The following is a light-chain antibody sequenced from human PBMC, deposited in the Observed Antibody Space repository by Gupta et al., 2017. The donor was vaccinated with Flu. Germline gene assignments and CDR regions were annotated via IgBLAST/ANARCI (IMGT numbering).Light chain of an antibody. J-gene: IGKJ1*01. CDR3: QQDGSSHT. V-gene: IGKV1-33*01. Sequence: ITCQASQDIKRALDWYQQKPVKAPRLLIYDASNREKGVPVRFSGSGYGTDFTFTISGRQTEDLAEYYGQQDGSSHTFGHGTKVEI. CDR2: DAS. CDR1: QDIKRA.